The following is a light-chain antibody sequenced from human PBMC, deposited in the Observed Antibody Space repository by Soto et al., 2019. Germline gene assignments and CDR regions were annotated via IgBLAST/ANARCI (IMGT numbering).Light chain of an antibody. Sequence: PGERATLSCRASERVSSNYLAWYQQKPGQAPRLLIYGVSTRATGVPDRFSGSGSGTDFTLSISRLEPEDFAVYYCQQYGGSPRTFGQGTKVEIK. CDR1: ERVSSNY. J-gene: IGKJ1*01. CDR2: GVS. V-gene: IGKV3-20*01. CDR3: QQYGGSPRT.